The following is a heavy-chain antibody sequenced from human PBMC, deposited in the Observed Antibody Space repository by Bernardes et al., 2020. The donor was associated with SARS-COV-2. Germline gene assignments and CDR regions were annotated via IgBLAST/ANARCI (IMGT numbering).Heavy chain of an antibody. J-gene: IGHJ6*02. Sequence: SETLSLTCGVYGGSLSYYYWHWIRQSPEKGLEWIGEVNQSGTAKYSPSLRTRVTISVDMSKNQFSLRLTSVTAADTSFYYCARGDSYGINDGFDVWGRGTAVTVSS. D-gene: IGHD5-18*01. V-gene: IGHV4-34*01. CDR2: VNQSGTA. CDR3: ARGDSYGINDGFDV. CDR1: GGSLSYYY.